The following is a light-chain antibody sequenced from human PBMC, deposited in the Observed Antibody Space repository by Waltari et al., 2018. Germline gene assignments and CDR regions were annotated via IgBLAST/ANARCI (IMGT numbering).Light chain of an antibody. Sequence: EVVLIQSPATLSLSPGERATLSCRASQSVSSYLAWYQQKPGQAPRLLIYDASHRATGIPPRFGGSGSGTDFTLTISSLEPEDFAVYYCQQRSNWYTFGQGTKLEIK. CDR3: QQRSNWYT. CDR2: DAS. V-gene: IGKV3-11*01. J-gene: IGKJ2*01. CDR1: QSVSSY.